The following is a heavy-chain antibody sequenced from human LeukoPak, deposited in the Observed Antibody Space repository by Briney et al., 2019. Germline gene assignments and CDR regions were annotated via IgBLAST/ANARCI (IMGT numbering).Heavy chain of an antibody. D-gene: IGHD3-10*01. J-gene: IGHJ6*02. CDR3: AKSGNYYGSGRSGPPVGMDV. CDR1: GFTFSSYG. CDR2: ISYDGSNK. Sequence: GGSLRLSCAASGFTFSSYGMHWVRQAPGKGLEWVAVISYDGSNKYYADYVKGRFTISRDNSKTTLYLQMNSLRAEDTAVYYCAKSGNYYGSGRSGPPVGMDVWGQGTTVTVSS. V-gene: IGHV3-30*18.